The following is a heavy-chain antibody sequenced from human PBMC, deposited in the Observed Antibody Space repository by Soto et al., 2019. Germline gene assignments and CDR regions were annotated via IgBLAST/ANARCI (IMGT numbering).Heavy chain of an antibody. V-gene: IGHV1-3*01. J-gene: IGHJ5*02. CDR3: ARDRSIEVAKEKTANWIDA. CDR2: INAGNGNT. D-gene: IGHD6-19*01. Sequence: ASVKVSCKASGYTFTSYAMHWVRQAPGQRLEWMGWINAGNGNTKYSQKFQGRVTITRDTSASTAYMELSSLRSEDTAVYYCARDRSIEVAKEKTANWIDAWGQGTLVTVSS. CDR1: GYTFTSYA.